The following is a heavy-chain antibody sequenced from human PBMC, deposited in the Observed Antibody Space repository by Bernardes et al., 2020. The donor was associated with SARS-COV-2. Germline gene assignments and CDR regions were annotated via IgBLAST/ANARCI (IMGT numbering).Heavy chain of an antibody. V-gene: IGHV3-30-3*01. CDR2: ISYDGSNK. D-gene: IGHD2-21*02. CDR1: GFTFSSYA. CDR3: ARAEGVVVTAMYFDY. J-gene: IGHJ4*02. Sequence: SLSRSCAASGFTFSSYAMHWVRQAPGQGLEWVAVISYDGSNKYYADSVKGRFTISRDNSKNTLYLQMNSLRAEDTAVYYCARAEGVVVTAMYFDYWGQGTLVTVSS.